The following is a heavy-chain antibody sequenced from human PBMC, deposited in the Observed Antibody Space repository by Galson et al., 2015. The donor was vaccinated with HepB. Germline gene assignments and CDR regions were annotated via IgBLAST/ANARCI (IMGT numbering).Heavy chain of an antibody. CDR1: GFSVSSNY. Sequence: SLRLSCAATGFSVSSNYMSWVRQAPGEGLEWVSMIYGAETTYYADSVKGRFIISRDNAKNTVFLQMNSLRPEDTAVYFCARGYSNYWYSGLGYWGQGTLVTVSS. J-gene: IGHJ4*02. CDR3: ARGYSNYWYSGLGY. V-gene: IGHV3-53*01. D-gene: IGHD6-19*01. CDR2: IYGAETT.